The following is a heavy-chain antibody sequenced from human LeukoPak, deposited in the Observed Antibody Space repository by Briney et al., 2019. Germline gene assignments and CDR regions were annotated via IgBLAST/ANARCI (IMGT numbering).Heavy chain of an antibody. CDR2: ISSSSSYI. V-gene: IGHV3-21*01. D-gene: IGHD4-17*01. CDR3: ARDLDYGDYIDY. CDR1: GFTFSSYS. J-gene: IGHJ4*02. Sequence: GGSLRLSCAASGFTFSSYSMNWVRQAPGKGLEWVSSISSSSSYIYYADSVKGRFTISRDNAKNSLYLQMNSLRAEDTAVYYCARDLDYGDYIDYWGQGTLVTVSS.